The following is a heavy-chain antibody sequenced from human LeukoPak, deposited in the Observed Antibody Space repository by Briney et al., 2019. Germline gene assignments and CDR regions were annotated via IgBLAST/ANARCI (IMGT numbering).Heavy chain of an antibody. D-gene: IGHD2-15*01. Sequence: GASVKVSCKASGYTFTSYGISWVRQAPGQGLEWMGWISAYNGNTNYAQKLQGRVTMTTDTSTSTAYMELRSLRSDDTAVYYCARDSCSGGSCYSGNWFDPWGQGTLVTVSS. CDR1: GYTFTSYG. J-gene: IGHJ5*02. CDR3: ARDSCSGGSCYSGNWFDP. V-gene: IGHV1-18*01. CDR2: ISAYNGNT.